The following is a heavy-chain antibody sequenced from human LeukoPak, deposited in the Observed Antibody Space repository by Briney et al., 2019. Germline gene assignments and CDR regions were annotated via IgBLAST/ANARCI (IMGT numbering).Heavy chain of an antibody. CDR1: GGSFSGYC. J-gene: IGHJ5*02. D-gene: IGHD2-2*01. CDR2: INHSGST. CDR3: ARGPLGVPADRWFDP. V-gene: IGHV4-34*01. Sequence: SETLSLTCAVYGGSFSGYCWSWIRQPPGKGLEWIGEINHSGSTNYNPSLKSRVTISVDTSKNQFSLKLSSVTAADTAVYYCARGPLGVPADRWFDPWGQGTLVTVSS.